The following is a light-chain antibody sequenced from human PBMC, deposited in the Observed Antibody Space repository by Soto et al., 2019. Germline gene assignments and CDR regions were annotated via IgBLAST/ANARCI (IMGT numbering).Light chain of an antibody. J-gene: IGLJ3*02. CDR2: LNSDGST. CDR1: SGHSTYA. V-gene: IGLV4-69*01. Sequence: QAVVTQSPSASASLGASVKLTCTLSSGHSTYAIAWHQQQPEKGPRYLMKLNSDGSTYKGDGIPDRFSGSSSGAERYLTISSLQSEDEADYYCQTWGSGIHVFGGGTKVTVL. CDR3: QTWGSGIHV.